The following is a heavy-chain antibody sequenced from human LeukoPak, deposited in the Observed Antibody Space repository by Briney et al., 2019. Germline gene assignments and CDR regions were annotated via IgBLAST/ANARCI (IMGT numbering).Heavy chain of an antibody. CDR2: ISSSSSYT. D-gene: IGHD3-10*01. V-gene: IGHV3-11*03. CDR1: GFTFSDYY. J-gene: IGHJ4*02. CDR3: ARAYYYGSGSYTPFDY. Sequence: GGSLRLSCAASGFTFSDYYMSWIRQAPGKGLEWGSHISSSSSYTNYADSVKGRFTISRDNAKNSLYLQMNSLRAEDTAVYYCARAYYYGSGSYTPFDYWGQGTLVTVSS.